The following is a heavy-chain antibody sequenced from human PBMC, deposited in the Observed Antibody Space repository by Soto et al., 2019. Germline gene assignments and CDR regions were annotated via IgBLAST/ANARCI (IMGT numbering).Heavy chain of an antibody. CDR3: ARGKNHAAAGPWFGP. CDR2: ISSSSSTI. Sequence: PGGSLRLSCAASGFTFSSYSMNWVRQAPGKGLEWVSYISSSSSTIYYADSVKGRFTISRDNAKNSLYLQMNSLRDEDTAVYYCARGKNHAAAGPWFGPWGQGTLVTVSS. V-gene: IGHV3-48*02. D-gene: IGHD6-13*01. CDR1: GFTFSSYS. J-gene: IGHJ5*02.